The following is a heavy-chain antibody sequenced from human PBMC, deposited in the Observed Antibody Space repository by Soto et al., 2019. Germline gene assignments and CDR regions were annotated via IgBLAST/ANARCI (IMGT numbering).Heavy chain of an antibody. Sequence: VQLLDSGGGLVQPGGSLRLSCAASGFTFSSSAMSWVRQAPGKGLEWVSAGRGSGGTTYYADSVRGRFTISRDNSKNTLYLQMNSLRAEDTAIYFCARCTVDTIVTSGWCHYLDPWGQGTLVTVSS. CDR1: GFTFSSSA. D-gene: IGHD6-19*01. CDR2: GRGSGGTT. CDR3: ARCTVDTIVTSGWCHYLDP. V-gene: IGHV3-23*01. J-gene: IGHJ5*02.